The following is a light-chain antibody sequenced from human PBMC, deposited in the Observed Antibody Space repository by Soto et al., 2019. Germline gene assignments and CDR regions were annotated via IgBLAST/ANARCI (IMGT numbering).Light chain of an antibody. V-gene: IGLV2-14*03. J-gene: IGLJ2*01. Sequence: QSALTQPASVSGSPGQSITISCTGTSSDVGAYNYVSWYQQHPGKAPKLLIYDVTNRPSGVSARLTGSKSGNTASLTIAGLQAEDEAHYYCSSYTTSSTVIFGGGTKVTVL. CDR2: DVT. CDR1: SSDVGAYNY. CDR3: SSYTTSSTVI.